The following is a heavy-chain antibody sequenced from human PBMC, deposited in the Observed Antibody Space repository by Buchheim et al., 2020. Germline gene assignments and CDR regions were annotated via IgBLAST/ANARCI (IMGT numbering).Heavy chain of an antibody. CDR3: ARGYYDFWSGYPEYYFDY. V-gene: IGHV4-34*01. D-gene: IGHD3-3*01. Sequence: QVQLQQWGAGLLKPSETLSLTCAVYGGSFSGYYWSWIRQPPGKGLEWIGEINHSGSTNYNPSLKSRVTISVETSKNQFSLKLSSVTAADTAVYYCARGYYDFWSGYPEYYFDYWGQGTL. J-gene: IGHJ4*02. CDR2: INHSGST. CDR1: GGSFSGYY.